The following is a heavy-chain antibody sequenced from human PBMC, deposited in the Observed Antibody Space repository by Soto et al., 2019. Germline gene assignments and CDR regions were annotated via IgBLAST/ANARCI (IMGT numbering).Heavy chain of an antibody. CDR3: ARAGYCSRGSCYSGCGKSYYCDY. CDR2: IIPIFGTA. V-gene: IGHV1-69*06. J-gene: IGHJ4*02. D-gene: IGHD2-15*01. CDR1: GGTFSSYA. Sequence: ASVKVSCKASGGTFSSYAISWVRQAPGQGLEWMGGIIPIFGTANYAQKFQRRVTITADKSTSTAYMELSSLRSEDTAVYYCARAGYCSRGSCYSGCGKSYYCDYWGQGTLVTVSS.